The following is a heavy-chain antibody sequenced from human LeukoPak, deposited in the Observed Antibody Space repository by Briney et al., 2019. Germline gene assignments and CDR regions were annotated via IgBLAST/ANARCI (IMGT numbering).Heavy chain of an antibody. D-gene: IGHD3-22*01. V-gene: IGHV3-74*03. CDR2: INSDGSST. CDR3: AKGNYYDSSGYSLHD. Sequence: GGSLRLSCAASGFTFSSYWMHWVRQAPGKGLVWVSRINSDGSSTTYADSVKGRFTISRDNAENTVYLQMNSLRADDTAVYYCAKGNYYDSSGYSLHDWGQGTLVTVSS. J-gene: IGHJ4*02. CDR1: GFTFSSYW.